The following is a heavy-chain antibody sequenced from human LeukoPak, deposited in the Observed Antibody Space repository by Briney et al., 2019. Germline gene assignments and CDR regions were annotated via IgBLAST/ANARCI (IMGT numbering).Heavy chain of an antibody. CDR3: AKDLSGYVLDC. V-gene: IGHV3-23*01. CDR1: GFTFSSYA. J-gene: IGHJ4*02. CDR2: ISGSGGST. D-gene: IGHD5-12*01. Sequence: PGESLSLSCAASGFTFSSYAMSWVRQAPGKGLEWVSGISGSGGSTYYADSVKGRFAISRDNSKNTLYLQMNSLRAEDTAVYYCAKDLSGYVLDCWGQGTLVTVSS.